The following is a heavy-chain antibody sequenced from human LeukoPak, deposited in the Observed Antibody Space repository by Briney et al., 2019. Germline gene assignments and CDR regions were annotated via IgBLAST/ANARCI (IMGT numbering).Heavy chain of an antibody. Sequence: PSQTLSLTCTVSGGSISSGSYYWSWIRQPAGKGLEWIGRIYTSGSTNYNPSLKSRVTISVDTSKNQFSLKLSSVTAADTAVYYCARYDSSGYYYYWGQGTLVTVSS. CDR3: ARYDSSGYYYY. CDR1: GGSISSGSYY. D-gene: IGHD3-22*01. CDR2: IYTSGST. J-gene: IGHJ4*02. V-gene: IGHV4-61*02.